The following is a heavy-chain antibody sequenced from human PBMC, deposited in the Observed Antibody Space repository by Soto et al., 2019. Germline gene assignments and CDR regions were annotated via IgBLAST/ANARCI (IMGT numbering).Heavy chain of an antibody. Sequence: SETLSLTCAVYGGSFSGYYWSWIRQPPGKGLEWIGEINHSGSTNYNPSLKSRVTISVDTSKNQFSLKLSSVTAADTAVYYCARVSRGYSYGPDYWGQGTRVTVSS. V-gene: IGHV4-34*01. J-gene: IGHJ4*02. CDR2: INHSGST. D-gene: IGHD5-18*01. CDR3: ARVSRGYSYGPDY. CDR1: GGSFSGYY.